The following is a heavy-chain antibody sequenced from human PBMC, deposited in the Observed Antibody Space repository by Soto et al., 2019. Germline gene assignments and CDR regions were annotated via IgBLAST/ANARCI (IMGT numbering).Heavy chain of an antibody. Sequence: GGSLRLSCAASGFTVSSNYMSWVRQAPGKGLEWVSVIYSGGSTYYADSVKGRFTISRHNSKNTLYLQMNSLRAEDTAVYYCARARGGLYCSGGSCYLDYWGQGTLVTVSS. D-gene: IGHD2-15*01. V-gene: IGHV3-53*04. CDR2: IYSGGST. CDR3: ARARGGLYCSGGSCYLDY. CDR1: GFTVSSNY. J-gene: IGHJ4*02.